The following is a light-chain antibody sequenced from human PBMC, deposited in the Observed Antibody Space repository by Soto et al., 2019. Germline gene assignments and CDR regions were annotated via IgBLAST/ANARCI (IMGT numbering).Light chain of an antibody. V-gene: IGKV2-28*01. Sequence: DIVMTQSPLSLPVTPGEPASVSCSSSQSLLHSNGYHYLDWYLQKPGQSPQLLIYLGSNRASGVPSRLSGSGSGTYFTLKISRVEAEDVGFYYWLQSLRAPWTFGQGTEVEIK. CDR2: LGS. CDR3: LQSLRAPWT. CDR1: QSLLHSNGYHY. J-gene: IGKJ1*01.